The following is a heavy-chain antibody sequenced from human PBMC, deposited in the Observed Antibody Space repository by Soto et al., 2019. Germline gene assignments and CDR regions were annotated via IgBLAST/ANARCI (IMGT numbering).Heavy chain of an antibody. D-gene: IGHD3-3*01. J-gene: IGHJ6*03. CDR3: AGVLGRCFLYYYYMDV. CDR2: ISAYNGKT. CDR1: GYTFTSYG. Sequence: QVQLVQSGAEVKKPGASVKVSCKASGYTFTSYGISWVRQAPGQALEWMGWISAYNGKTNYAQKLQGRVTMTAATSTSRAHRQERSLRSNDTAVYYCAGVLGRCFLYYYYMDVWGKGTTVTVSS. V-gene: IGHV1-18*01.